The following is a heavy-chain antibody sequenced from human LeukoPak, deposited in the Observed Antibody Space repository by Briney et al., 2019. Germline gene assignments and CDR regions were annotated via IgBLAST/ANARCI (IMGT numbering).Heavy chain of an antibody. CDR3: ARGRGGVWYFDL. Sequence: SETLSLTCAVYGGSFSGYYWSWIRQPPGKGLEWIGEINHSGSTNYNPSLKSRVTISVDTSKNQFSLKLSSVTAADTAVYYCARGRGGVWYFDLWGRGTLVTVSS. J-gene: IGHJ2*01. D-gene: IGHD3-3*01. CDR1: GGSFSGYY. V-gene: IGHV4-34*01. CDR2: INHSGST.